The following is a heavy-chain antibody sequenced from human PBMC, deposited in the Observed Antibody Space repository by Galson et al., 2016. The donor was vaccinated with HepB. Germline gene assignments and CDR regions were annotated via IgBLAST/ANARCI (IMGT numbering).Heavy chain of an antibody. CDR3: AKTGEVEGGIFDF. CDR2: FSASGASGGSA. V-gene: IGHV3-23*01. CDR1: GIISFSNYA. Sequence: SLRLSCAASGIISFSNYAMSWVRQAPGKGLEWVSTFSASGASGGSAYYADSMKGRFTISRDNSKNTLYLQMSTLRAEDTAVYYCAKTGEVEGGIFDFWGQGILVTVSS. D-gene: IGHD6-13*01. J-gene: IGHJ4*02.